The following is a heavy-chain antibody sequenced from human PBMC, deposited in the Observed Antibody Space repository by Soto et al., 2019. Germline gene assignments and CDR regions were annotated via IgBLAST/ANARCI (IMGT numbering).Heavy chain of an antibody. D-gene: IGHD6-13*01. J-gene: IGHJ4*02. CDR2: ISAYNGNT. CDR3: ARDEGIAAAGNVFDY. V-gene: IGHV1-18*01. CDR1: GYTFTSYG. Sequence: ASVKVSCNASGYTFTSYGISWVRQAPGQGLEWMGWISAYNGNTNYAQKLQGRVTMTTDTSTSTAYKELRSLRSDDTAVYYCARDEGIAAAGNVFDYWGQGTLVTVSS.